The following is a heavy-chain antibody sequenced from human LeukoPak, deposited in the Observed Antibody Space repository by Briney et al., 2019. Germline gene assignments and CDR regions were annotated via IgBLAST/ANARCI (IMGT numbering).Heavy chain of an antibody. CDR1: GGIFSTYT. V-gene: IGHV1-69*02. CDR3: ARMAPDEYGDHRLYYFDY. D-gene: IGHD2-21*02. CDR2: IIPMLNIA. Sequence: ASVKVSCKASGGIFSTYTIAWLRQGPGQGLEWMGRIIPMLNIANYPQEFQGRVLLTADKSTGTAYMELSGLRSEDTAVYYCARMAPDEYGDHRLYYFDYWGQGTQVTVSS. J-gene: IGHJ4*02.